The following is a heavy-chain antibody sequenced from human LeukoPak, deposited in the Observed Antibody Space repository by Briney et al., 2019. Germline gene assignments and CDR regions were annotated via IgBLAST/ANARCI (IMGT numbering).Heavy chain of an antibody. CDR1: GGTFSSYT. CDR2: IIPILGIA. V-gene: IGHV1-69*02. D-gene: IGHD3-3*01. CDR3: ARGTHPYFFDFWSGYLPFDY. J-gene: IGHJ4*02. Sequence: SVKVSCKASGGTFSSYTISWVRQAPGQGLEWMGRIIPILGIANYAQKFQGRVTITADKSTSTAYMELSSLRSEDTAVYYCARGTHPYFFDFWSGYLPFDYWGQGTLVTVSS.